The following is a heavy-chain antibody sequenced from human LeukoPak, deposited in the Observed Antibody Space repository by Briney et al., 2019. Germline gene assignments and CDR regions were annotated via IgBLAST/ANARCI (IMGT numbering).Heavy chain of an antibody. CDR1: GFTFSSYG. J-gene: IGHJ4*02. CDR2: ISDDGTNK. CDR3: AKDNKRYSYDY. D-gene: IGHD5-18*01. Sequence: GRSLRLSCAASGFTFSSYGMHWVRQGPGKGLEWVAVISDDGTNKYYTDSVKGRFTISRDSSKNTLFLQMNSLRVEDTAVYYCAKDNKRYSYDYWAREPWSPSPQ. V-gene: IGHV3-30*18.